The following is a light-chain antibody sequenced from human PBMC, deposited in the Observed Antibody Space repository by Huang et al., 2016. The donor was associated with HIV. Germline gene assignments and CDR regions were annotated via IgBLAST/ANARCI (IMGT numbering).Light chain of an antibody. CDR3: QHYNGYPLT. CDR1: QDINNY. V-gene: IGKV1-33*01. Sequence: DIQMTQSPSSLSASVGDRVTITCQASQDINNYLNWYQQRPGRAAKLLIYDASILDTGVPSRFSGSGSGTDFTFTISSLQPEDVATYYCQHYNGYPLTFGQGTR. CDR2: DAS. J-gene: IGKJ5*01.